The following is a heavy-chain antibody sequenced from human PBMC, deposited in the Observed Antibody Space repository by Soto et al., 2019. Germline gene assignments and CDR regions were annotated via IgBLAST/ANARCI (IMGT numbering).Heavy chain of an antibody. V-gene: IGHV4-59*12. CDR1: GGSINSYY. J-gene: IGHJ4*02. Sequence: SETLPLTCTVSGGSINSYYWSWIRQPPGKGLEWIGYIYYSGSTNYNPSLKSRVTISVDTSKNQFSLKLTSVTAADTAVYYCARDKITGLFDYWGQGTLVTVSS. CDR3: ARDKITGLFDY. CDR2: IYYSGST. D-gene: IGHD2-8*02.